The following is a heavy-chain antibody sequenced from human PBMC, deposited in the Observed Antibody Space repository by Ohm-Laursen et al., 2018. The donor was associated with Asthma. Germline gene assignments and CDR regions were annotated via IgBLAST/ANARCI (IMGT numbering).Heavy chain of an antibody. CDR2: GGSYYDGGLK. Sequence: RSLRLSCAASGFTFRSYAMHWVRQAPGKGLEWVAVGGSYYDGGLKYYADSVNGRFTVSRDDSKNTLYLQMNSLRPDATAVYYCARDVMEWYLPGFDFWGQGTLVTVSS. CDR3: ARDVMEWYLPGFDF. D-gene: IGHD3-3*01. J-gene: IGHJ4*02. V-gene: IGHV3-30-3*01. CDR1: GFTFRSYA.